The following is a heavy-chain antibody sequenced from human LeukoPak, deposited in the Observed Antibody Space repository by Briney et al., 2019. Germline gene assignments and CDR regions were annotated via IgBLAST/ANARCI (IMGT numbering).Heavy chain of an antibody. V-gene: IGHV3-53*01. Sequence: GGSLRLSCAASGFTVSNNFMSWVRQAPGKGLESVSVIYSGGSTTYADAVKGRFTISRDNSKNKLYLQMNSLRAEDTAVYYCATWGIAAVGALFDYWGQGTLVIVSS. CDR2: IYSGGST. CDR3: ATWGIAAVGALFDY. J-gene: IGHJ4*02. CDR1: GFTVSNNF. D-gene: IGHD6-13*01.